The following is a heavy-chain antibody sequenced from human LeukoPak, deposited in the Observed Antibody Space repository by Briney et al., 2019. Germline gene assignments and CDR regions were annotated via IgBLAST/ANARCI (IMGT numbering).Heavy chain of an antibody. CDR2: IRGDGGLF. CDR3: ARDEVGAPPIDY. Sequence: PEGSLRLSCAASGFTFSSHWMHWVRQAPGKGLVWVSNIRGDGGLFGYADSVKGRFAVSRDNARNTLYLHMNSLRAEDTAVYYCARDEVGAPPIDYWGQGVLVTVSS. D-gene: IGHD1-26*01. J-gene: IGHJ4*02. V-gene: IGHV3-74*01. CDR1: GFTFSSHW.